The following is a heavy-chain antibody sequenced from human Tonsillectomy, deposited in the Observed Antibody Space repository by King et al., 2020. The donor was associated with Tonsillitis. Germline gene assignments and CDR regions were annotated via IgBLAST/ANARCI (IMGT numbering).Heavy chain of an antibody. CDR2: ISGDGGST. CDR3: AKDWSGLDRDYYFDY. Sequence: QLVQSGGGVVQPGGSLRLSCAASGFIFDDYAMHWVRQAPGKGLEWVSLISGDGGSTHYADSVKGRFTISRDNSKNSLYLQMNSLRTEDTALYYCAKDWSGLDRDYYFDYWGQGTLVTVSS. CDR1: GFIFDDYA. D-gene: IGHD3-3*01. V-gene: IGHV3-43*02. J-gene: IGHJ4*02.